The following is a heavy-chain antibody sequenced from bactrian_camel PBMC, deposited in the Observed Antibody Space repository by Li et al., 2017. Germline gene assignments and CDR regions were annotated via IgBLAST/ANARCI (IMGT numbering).Heavy chain of an antibody. CDR3: AAKSQRTWKNEWDFDY. V-gene: IGHV3S66*01. CDR1: GYTYDHYC. CDR2: MYHGSP. J-gene: IGHJ6*01. D-gene: IGHD2*01. Sequence: DVQLVESGGGSVKAGGSLTLTCVASGYTYDHYCMGWFRQKPDKGREGIAAMYHGSPHYTESVKGRFTIARDDAKNAVYLQMNNLKPEDTAVYYCAAKSQRTWKNEWDFDYWGQGTQVTVS.